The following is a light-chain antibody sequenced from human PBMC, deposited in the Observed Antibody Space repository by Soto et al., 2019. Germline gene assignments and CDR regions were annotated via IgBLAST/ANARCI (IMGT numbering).Light chain of an antibody. V-gene: IGKV1-5*03. J-gene: IGKJ5*01. CDR2: KAS. CDR3: QQTYTTPEIT. CDR1: QSISNW. Sequence: DIQMTQSPSSLSASVGDRVTFTCRASQSISNWLAWYQQKPGKAPKLLIYKASNLESGVPSRFSGSGSGTDFTLTISSLQPEDFAIYYCQQTYTTPEITFGQGTRLEIK.